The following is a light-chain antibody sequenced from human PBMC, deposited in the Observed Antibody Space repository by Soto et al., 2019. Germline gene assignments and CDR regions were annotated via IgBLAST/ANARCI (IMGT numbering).Light chain of an antibody. Sequence: EIVLTQSPATLSLSSGERATLSCGASQSVSSSYSAWYQQKPGLAPRLLIYDASSRATGIPDRFSGSGSGTDFSLTISGLEPEDFAVYYCQQYGSSPLTFGGGTTVEIK. CDR2: DAS. J-gene: IGKJ4*01. CDR3: QQYGSSPLT. V-gene: IGKV3D-20*01. CDR1: QSVSSSY.